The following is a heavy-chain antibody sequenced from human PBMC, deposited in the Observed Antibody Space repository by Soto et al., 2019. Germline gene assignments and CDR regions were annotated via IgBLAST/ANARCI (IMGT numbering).Heavy chain of an antibody. J-gene: IGHJ5*02. CDR2: ITAFNVDT. V-gene: IGHV1-18*01. CDR1: GYSFTSYG. Sequence: QVQLVQSGAEVKEPGASVKVSCKASGYSFTSYGISWVRRAPGQGLEWMGWITAFNVDTNYAQRVQERVTMTTDSSTSTSYMERRSLRSDDTAVYYCARDLSLPSDYKERVDKLFDPWGQGTLFTVSS. CDR3: ARDLSLPSDYKERVDKLFDP. D-gene: IGHD4-4*01.